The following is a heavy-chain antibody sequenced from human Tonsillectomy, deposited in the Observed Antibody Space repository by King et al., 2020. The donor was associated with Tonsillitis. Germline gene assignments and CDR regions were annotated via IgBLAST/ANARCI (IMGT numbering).Heavy chain of an antibody. V-gene: IGHV3-33*01. CDR1: GFTFSSYG. J-gene: IGHJ4*02. D-gene: IGHD1-26*01. Sequence: VQLVESGGGVVQPGRSLRLSCAASGFTFSSYGMHWVRQAPGKGLEWVAVIWYDGSNKYYADSVKGRFTISRDNSKNTLYLQMNSLRAEDTAVYYCARDYESAYSGSPGACGYWGQGTLVTVSS. CDR3: ARDYESAYSGSPGACGY. CDR2: IWYDGSNK.